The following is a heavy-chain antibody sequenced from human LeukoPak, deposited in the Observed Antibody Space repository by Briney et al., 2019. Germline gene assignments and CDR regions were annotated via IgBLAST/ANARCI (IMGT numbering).Heavy chain of an antibody. CDR3: AREWYGGNPVYYYYGMDV. Sequence: ASVPVSCKASGYTFTGYYMHWVRQAPGQGLEWMGWINPNSGGTNYAQKFQGRVTMTRDTSISTAYMELSSLRSDDTAVYYCAREWYGGNPVYYYYGMDVWGQGTTV. J-gene: IGHJ6*02. CDR1: GYTFTGYY. V-gene: IGHV1-2*02. CDR2: INPNSGGT. D-gene: IGHD4-23*01.